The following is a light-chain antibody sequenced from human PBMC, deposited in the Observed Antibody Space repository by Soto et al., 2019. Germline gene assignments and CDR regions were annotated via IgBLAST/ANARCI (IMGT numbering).Light chain of an antibody. Sequence: DIQMTQSPSTLSASVGDTVTVTCRASQSVSGWLAWYQQKPGEAPELLIYAASSLQSGVPSRFSGSGSGTDFTLTISSLQPEDFATYYCQQLNSYPRTFGQGTKVDNK. CDR3: QQLNSYPRT. V-gene: IGKV1-5*01. CDR2: AAS. CDR1: QSVSGW. J-gene: IGKJ1*01.